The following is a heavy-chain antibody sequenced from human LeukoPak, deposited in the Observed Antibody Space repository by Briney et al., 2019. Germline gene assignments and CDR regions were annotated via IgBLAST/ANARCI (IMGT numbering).Heavy chain of an antibody. CDR3: AKGQHIVVVTAGVDY. CDR1: GFTFISYA. CDR2: ISGAARST. V-gene: IGHV3-23*01. D-gene: IGHD2-21*02. Sequence: PGGPLRLSCAASGFTFISYAMTWVRQAPGKGLEWVSTISGAARSTNYADSVKGRFTISRDNSKNTVYLQMDSLRAEDTAVYYCAKGQHIVVVTAGVDYWGQGTLVTVSS. J-gene: IGHJ4*02.